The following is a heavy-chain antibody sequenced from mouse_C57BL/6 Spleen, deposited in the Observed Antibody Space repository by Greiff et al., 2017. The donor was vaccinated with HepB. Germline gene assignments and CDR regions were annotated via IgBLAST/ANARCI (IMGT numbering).Heavy chain of an antibody. CDR1: GFTFSDYG. CDR3: ARLGYGSSYPDY. Sequence: DVMLVESGGGLVKPGGSLKLSCAASGFTFSDYGMHWVRQAPEKGLEWVAYISSGSSTIYYADTVKGRYTISRDNAKNTLFLQMTSLRSEDTAMYYCARLGYGSSYPDYWGQGTTLTVSS. J-gene: IGHJ2*01. D-gene: IGHD1-1*01. V-gene: IGHV5-17*01. CDR2: ISSGSSTI.